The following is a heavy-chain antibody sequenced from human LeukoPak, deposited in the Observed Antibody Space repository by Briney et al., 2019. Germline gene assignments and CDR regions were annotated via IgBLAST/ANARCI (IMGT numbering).Heavy chain of an antibody. D-gene: IGHD5-24*01. V-gene: IGHV3-7*01. CDR1: GFTFSTYW. CDR3: ANGDGFDY. Sequence: GGSLRLSXATSGFTFSTYWMSWVRQAPGKGLEWVANIRQDGSEMYYVDSVKGRFTISRDNAKNSLYLQMNSLRAEDTAVYYCANGDGFDYWGQGALVTVSS. J-gene: IGHJ4*02. CDR2: IRQDGSEM.